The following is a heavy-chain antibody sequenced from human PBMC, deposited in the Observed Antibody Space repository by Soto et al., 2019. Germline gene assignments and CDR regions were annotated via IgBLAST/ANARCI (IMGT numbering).Heavy chain of an antibody. CDR2: IYYSGST. D-gene: IGHD1-26*01. Sequence: SETLSLTCTVSGGSISSGDYYWSWIRQPPGKGLEWIGYIYYSGSTYYNPSLKSRVTISVDTSKNQFSLKLSSVTAADTAVYYCARAVSGSSLGNWFDPWGQGTLVTVS. J-gene: IGHJ5*02. CDR1: GGSISSGDYY. CDR3: ARAVSGSSLGNWFDP. V-gene: IGHV4-30-4*01.